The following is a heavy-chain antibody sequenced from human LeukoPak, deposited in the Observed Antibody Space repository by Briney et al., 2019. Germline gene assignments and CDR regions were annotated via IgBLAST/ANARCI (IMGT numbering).Heavy chain of an antibody. V-gene: IGHV3-21*01. CDR1: GFTFSSYS. J-gene: IGHJ5*02. D-gene: IGHD3-10*01. Sequence: GGSLRLSCAASGFTFSSYSMNWVRQAPGEGLEWVSSISSSSSYIYYADSVKGRFTISRDNAKNSLYLQMNSLRAEDTAVYYCAKGVYGSGSYYYNWFDPWGQGTLVTVSS. CDR2: ISSSSSYI. CDR3: AKGVYGSGSYYYNWFDP.